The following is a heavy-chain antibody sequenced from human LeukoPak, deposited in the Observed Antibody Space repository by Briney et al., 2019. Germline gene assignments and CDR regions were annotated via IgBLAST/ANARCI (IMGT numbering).Heavy chain of an antibody. CDR1: GFTFSRYW. CDR2: INRDRSSN. Sequence: PGGSLRLSCAASGFTFSRYWMHWVRQAAGRGRAWVSRINRDRSSNNYADDVKGSFTTSKDNAKTTLYLQVKSLRAEDAAVYYCARGTSGWGSVDSWGQGTLVTVSS. D-gene: IGHD7-27*01. J-gene: IGHJ4*02. V-gene: IGHV3-74*01. CDR3: ARGTSGWGSVDS.